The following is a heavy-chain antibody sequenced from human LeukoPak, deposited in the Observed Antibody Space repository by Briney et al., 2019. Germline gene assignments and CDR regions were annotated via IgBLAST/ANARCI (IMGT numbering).Heavy chain of an antibody. D-gene: IGHD1-1*01. V-gene: IGHV4-39*01. J-gene: IGHJ5*02. CDR1: GGPISSSSYY. Sequence: KPSETLSLTCSVSGGPISSSSYYWGWIPQPPGKGLEWIGTIYYSESPFYKPSLTSRVTITVETYKNQFPLKLSSVTAADTAIDYCARIHPANWNPFNWFDLWGQGTLVTVSS. CDR3: ARIHPANWNPFNWFDL. CDR2: IYYSESP.